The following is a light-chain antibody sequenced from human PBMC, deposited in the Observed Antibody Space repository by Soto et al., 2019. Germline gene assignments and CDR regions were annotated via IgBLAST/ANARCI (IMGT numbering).Light chain of an antibody. J-gene: IGKJ4*01. CDR3: QQYNNWPRAT. V-gene: IGKV3-15*01. CDR1: QSISSN. CDR2: RTS. Sequence: EIVMAHSPSTLSVSPVERAALACSASQSISSNLAWYQQKPGQAPRLLMFRTSSRATGFPARFSGSGSGTEFNLTISSLQSEDFGVYYCQQYNNWPRATFGGGTKVDIK.